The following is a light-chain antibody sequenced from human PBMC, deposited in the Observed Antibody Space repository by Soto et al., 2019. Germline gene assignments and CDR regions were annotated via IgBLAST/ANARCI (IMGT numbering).Light chain of an antibody. CDR2: AAS. V-gene: IGKV1-39*01. CDR1: QRISTY. J-gene: IGKJ2*01. Sequence: DIQMTQSPASLSASIGDRVTITCRASQRISTYLNWYQQRPGKAPKLLISAASSLQSGVPSRFSGSGSGTDFTLTISSLQPDDLATYYCQQSFTTLMYTFGQGTKLEIK. CDR3: QQSFTTLMYT.